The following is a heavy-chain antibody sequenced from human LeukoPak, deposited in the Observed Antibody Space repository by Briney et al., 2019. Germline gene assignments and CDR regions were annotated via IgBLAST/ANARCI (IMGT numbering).Heavy chain of an antibody. CDR1: GGSISSYY. CDR2: IYYSGST. J-gene: IGHJ4*02. V-gene: IGHV4-59*08. D-gene: IGHD6-19*01. Sequence: SETLSLTCTVSGGSISSYYWSWIRQPPGKGLVWIGYIYYSGSTNYNPSLKSRVTISVDTSKNQFFLKLSSVTAADTAVYYCARWGYSSGWYYFDYWGQGTLVTVSS. CDR3: ARWGYSSGWYYFDY.